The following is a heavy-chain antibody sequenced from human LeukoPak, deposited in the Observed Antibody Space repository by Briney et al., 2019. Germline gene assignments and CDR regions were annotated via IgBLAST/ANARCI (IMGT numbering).Heavy chain of an antibody. D-gene: IGHD3-10*01. Sequence: ASVKVSCKASGYTFTDYYMHWVRQAPGQGREWMGWINPNSGGTNYAQKFQGRVTMTRDTSISTVFMELSRLRSADTAVYYCARELGGSGSYLLRWGQGPLVTVSS. J-gene: IGHJ4*02. V-gene: IGHV1-2*02. CDR3: ARELGGSGSYLLR. CDR2: INPNSGGT. CDR1: GYTFTDYY.